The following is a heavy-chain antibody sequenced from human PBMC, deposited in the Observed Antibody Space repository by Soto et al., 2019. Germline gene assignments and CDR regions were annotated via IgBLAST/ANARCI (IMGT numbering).Heavy chain of an antibody. CDR1: GFTFSTYG. D-gene: IGHD4-17*01. J-gene: IGHJ4*02. CDR3: ASTDYGGDGQDY. CDR2: VSDTGDTT. Sequence: EVQVLESGGGLVQPGGSLRLSCASSGFTFSTYGMSWVRQAPGKGLEWVSGVSDTGDTTYYADSVKGRFTISRDNSKNTVYLQMNSLRTEDTATYYCASTDYGGDGQDYWGQGTLVTVSS. V-gene: IGHV3-23*01.